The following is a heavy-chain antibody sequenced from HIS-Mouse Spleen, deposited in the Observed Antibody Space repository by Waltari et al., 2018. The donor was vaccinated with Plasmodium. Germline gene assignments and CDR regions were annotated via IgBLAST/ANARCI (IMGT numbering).Heavy chain of an antibody. CDR2: IYSGGST. D-gene: IGHD1-26*01. V-gene: IGHV3-66*01. Sequence: EVQLVESGGGLVQPGGSLRLSCAASGFTVSSTSMSWVRQSPGKVLEWVSVIYSGGSTYYADSVKGRFTISRDNSKNTLYLQMNSLRAEDTAVYYCATPRVGGSYFDYWGQGTLVTVSS. CDR1: GFTVSSTS. CDR3: ATPRVGGSYFDY. J-gene: IGHJ4*02.